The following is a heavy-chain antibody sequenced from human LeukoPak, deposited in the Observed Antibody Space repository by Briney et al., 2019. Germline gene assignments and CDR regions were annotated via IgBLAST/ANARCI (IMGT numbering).Heavy chain of an antibody. Sequence: SGPTLVNPTQTLTLTCTFSGCSLSTSGVGVGGIREPPGKALEWLALIYCDDDKRYSPSLKSRLTITKDTSKNQVVLTMTNMDPVDTATYYCADVAMVRGFDPWGEGTLVSVSS. J-gene: IGHJ5*02. CDR1: GCSLSTSGVG. CDR2: IYCDDDK. V-gene: IGHV2-5*02. CDR3: ADVAMVRGFDP. D-gene: IGHD3-10*01.